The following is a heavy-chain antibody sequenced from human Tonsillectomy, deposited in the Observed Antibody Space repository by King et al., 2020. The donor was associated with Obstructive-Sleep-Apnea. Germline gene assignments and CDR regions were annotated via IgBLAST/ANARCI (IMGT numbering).Heavy chain of an antibody. J-gene: IGHJ3*02. Sequence: QLQESGPGLVKPSETLSLTCTVSGGSISSYYWSWIRQPPGNGMEGIGYIYYSGSTNYNPSLKSRVTISVDTSKNQFSLKLSSVTAADTAVYYCAAAGPSDDAFDIWGQGTMVTVSS. V-gene: IGHV4-59*08. D-gene: IGHD6-13*01. CDR3: AAAGPSDDAFDI. CDR1: GGSISSYY. CDR2: IYYSGST.